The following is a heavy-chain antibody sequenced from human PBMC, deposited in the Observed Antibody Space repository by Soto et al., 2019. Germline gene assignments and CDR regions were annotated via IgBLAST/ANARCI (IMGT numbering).Heavy chain of an antibody. D-gene: IGHD3-22*01. Sequence: SETLSLTCAVSGGSISSGGYSWSWIRQPPGKGLEWIGYIYHSGSTYYNPSLKSRVTISVDRSKNQFSLKLSSVTAADTAVYYCAREGAYYDSSGYRSRIVDYWGQGTLVTVSS. CDR1: GGSISSGGYS. V-gene: IGHV4-30-2*01. J-gene: IGHJ4*02. CDR2: IYHSGST. CDR3: AREGAYYDSSGYRSRIVDY.